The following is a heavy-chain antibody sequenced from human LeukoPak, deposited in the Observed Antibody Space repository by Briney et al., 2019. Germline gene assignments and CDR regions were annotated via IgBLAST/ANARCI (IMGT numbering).Heavy chain of an antibody. V-gene: IGHV3-74*01. Sequence: GSLRLSFAASGFTFSSYWMHWVRQAPGKGLVWVSRINSDGSSTSYADSVKGRFTISRDNAKNTPYLPMNSLRAEDTAVYFCARVSYCTGTRCHGAPYYYYGMEVWGKGPRSPSPQ. CDR2: INSDGSST. CDR1: GFTFSSYW. J-gene: IGHJ6*01. D-gene: IGHD2-2*01. CDR3: ARVSYCTGTRCHGAPYYYYGMEV.